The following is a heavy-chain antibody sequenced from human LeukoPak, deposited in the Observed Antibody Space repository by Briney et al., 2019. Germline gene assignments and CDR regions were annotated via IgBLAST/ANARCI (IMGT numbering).Heavy chain of an antibody. J-gene: IGHJ4*02. D-gene: IGHD5-12*01. Sequence: SGGSLRLSCAVSGLTLYEYGMRGVREAPGKGVEWGSGINWNGGRTVYADSVKGRLTICRDNAKNSLYLKMNSLRAEDTALYYCARSPVRYSGYDDYWGQGTLVTVSS. V-gene: IGHV3-20*04. CDR3: ARSPVRYSGYDDY. CDR1: GLTLYEYG. CDR2: INWNGGRT.